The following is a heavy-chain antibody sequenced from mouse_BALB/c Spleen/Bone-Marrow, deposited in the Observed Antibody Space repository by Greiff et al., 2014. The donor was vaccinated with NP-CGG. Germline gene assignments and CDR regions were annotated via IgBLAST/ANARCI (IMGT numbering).Heavy chain of an antibody. CDR3: ARSYGKNVDY. D-gene: IGHD2-1*01. J-gene: IGHJ2*01. CDR1: GYTFTSYW. V-gene: IGHV1-7*01. Sequence: VQLQQSGAELAKPGAPVKMSCKASGYTFTSYWIHWVKQRPGQGLEWIGNINPSTGYTDYNQKFKDKATLTADKSSSTAYKQPNSLTSEDSADYCCARSYGKNVDYWGQGTTVTVSS. CDR2: INPSTGYT.